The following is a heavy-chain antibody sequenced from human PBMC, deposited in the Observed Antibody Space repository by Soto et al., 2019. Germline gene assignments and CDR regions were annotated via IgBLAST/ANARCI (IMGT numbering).Heavy chain of an antibody. J-gene: IGHJ5*02. D-gene: IGHD2-2*01. Sequence: LSLTCTVSGGSISSGGYYWSWIRQHPGKGLEWIGYIYYSGTTYYNPSLKSRVTISVDTSKNQFSLKLSSVSAADTALYYCARCSLVVVPAPGFDPWGRGTLVTVSS. CDR2: IYYSGTT. V-gene: IGHV4-31*03. CDR3: ARCSLVVVPAPGFDP. CDR1: GGSISSGGYY.